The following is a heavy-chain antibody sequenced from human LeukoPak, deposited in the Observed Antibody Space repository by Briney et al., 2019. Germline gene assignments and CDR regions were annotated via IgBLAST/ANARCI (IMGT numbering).Heavy chain of an antibody. CDR3: ATPHLVTWFNP. V-gene: IGHV3-21*01. D-gene: IGHD4-23*01. CDR1: GFTFSSYT. CDR2: ISSGSHYI. Sequence: GGSLRLSCVASGFTFSSYTMNWVRQAPGRGLEWVSSISSGSHYIDYADSVRGRFTISRDNAENSLHLHMSSLRAEDTAVYYCATPHLVTWFNPWGQGTLVTVSS. J-gene: IGHJ5*02.